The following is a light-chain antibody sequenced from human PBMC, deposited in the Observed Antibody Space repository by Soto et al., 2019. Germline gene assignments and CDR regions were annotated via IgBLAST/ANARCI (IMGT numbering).Light chain of an antibody. J-gene: IGKJ5*01. CDR2: AAS. CDR3: QQYKSYPLT. Sequence: DIQVTQSPPSMAASVGDRVSITFRASQDIGNWMTWYQQKPGKAPKLLIYAASTLHSGVPSRFSGSGSGTEFTLTISCLQPEDSPTYYCQQYKSYPLTFGQGTQLDIK. CDR1: QDIGNW. V-gene: IGKV1-12*01.